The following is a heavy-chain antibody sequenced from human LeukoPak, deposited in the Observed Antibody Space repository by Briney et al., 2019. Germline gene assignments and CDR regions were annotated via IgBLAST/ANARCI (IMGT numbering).Heavy chain of an antibody. V-gene: IGHV3-30*18. CDR2: ISYDGSNK. CDR3: AKDREGGYGGIDY. D-gene: IGHD3-22*01. J-gene: IGHJ4*02. Sequence: GGSLRLSCAASGFTFSSYGMHWVRQAPGKGLEWVAVISYDGSNKYYADSVKGRFTISRDNSKNTLYLQMNSLRAEDTAVYYCAKDREGGYGGIDYWGQGTLDTVSS. CDR1: GFTFSSYG.